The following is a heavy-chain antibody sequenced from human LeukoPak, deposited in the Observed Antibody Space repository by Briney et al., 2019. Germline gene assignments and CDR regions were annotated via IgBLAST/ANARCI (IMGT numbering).Heavy chain of an antibody. CDR3: AKDLGLGGMDAFDI. CDR1: GFTFSSYG. J-gene: IGHJ3*02. D-gene: IGHD1-14*01. V-gene: IGHV3-30*18. CDR2: ISYDGSNK. Sequence: GGSLRLSCAASGFTFSSYGMHWVRQAPGKGLEWVAVISYDGSNKYYADSVKGRFTISRDNSKNTLYLQMNSLRAEDTAVYYCAKDLGLGGMDAFDIWGQGTMVTVSS.